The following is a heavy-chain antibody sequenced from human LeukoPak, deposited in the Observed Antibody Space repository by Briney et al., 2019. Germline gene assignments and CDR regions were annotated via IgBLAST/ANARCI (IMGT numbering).Heavy chain of an antibody. CDR3: ARARKKIMITFGGVILDAFDI. Sequence: SETLSLTCTVSGGSISSGSYYWSWIRQPAGKGLEWIGRIYTSGSTNYNPSLKSRVTISVDTSKNQFSLKLSSVTAADTAVYYCARARKKIMITFGGVILDAFDIWGQGTMVTVSS. J-gene: IGHJ3*02. CDR2: IYTSGST. V-gene: IGHV4-61*02. CDR1: GGSISSGSYY. D-gene: IGHD3-16*02.